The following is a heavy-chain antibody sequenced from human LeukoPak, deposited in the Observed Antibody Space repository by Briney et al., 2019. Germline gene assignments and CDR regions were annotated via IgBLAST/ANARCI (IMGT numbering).Heavy chain of an antibody. V-gene: IGHV1-46*01. D-gene: IGHD5-24*01. CDR2: INPNGEGT. CDR1: GYDFTHYY. CDR3: ARDPNNTGRQMAPDVTIDHFDY. Sequence: ASVKVSCKTSGYDFTHYYVHWIRHAPGRGLEWMGIINPNGEGTNYARDLVGRLVLTTDTSTTTIYMELTSLRSDDTAVYYCARDPNNTGRQMAPDVTIDHFDYWGHGTLVAVSP. J-gene: IGHJ4*01.